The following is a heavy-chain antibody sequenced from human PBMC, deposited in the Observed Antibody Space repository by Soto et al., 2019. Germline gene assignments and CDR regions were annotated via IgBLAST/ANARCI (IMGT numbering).Heavy chain of an antibody. J-gene: IGHJ4*02. CDR1: GGTFSSYA. V-gene: IGHV1-69*01. D-gene: IGHD6-19*01. CDR2: IIPIFGTA. CDR3: ARDPDSSGWYDNFDY. Sequence: QVQLVQSGAEVKKPGSSVKVSCKGSGGTFSSYAISWVRQAPGQGLEWMGGIIPIFGTANYAQKFQGRVTITADESTSTAYMELSSLRSEDTAVYYCARDPDSSGWYDNFDYWGQGTLVTVSS.